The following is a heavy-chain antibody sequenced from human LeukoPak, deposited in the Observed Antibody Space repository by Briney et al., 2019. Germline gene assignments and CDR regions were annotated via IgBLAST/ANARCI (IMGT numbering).Heavy chain of an antibody. D-gene: IGHD6-19*01. J-gene: IGHJ5*02. CDR1: GGSISSSNW. Sequence: SGTLSLTCAVSGGSISSSNWWSWVRQPPGKGLEWIGEIYHSGSTNYNPSLKSRVTISVDKSKNQFSLKLSSVTAADTAVYYCVRSSGWTRNTNWFDPWGQGTLVTVSS. CDR2: IYHSGST. CDR3: VRSSGWTRNTNWFDP. V-gene: IGHV4-4*02.